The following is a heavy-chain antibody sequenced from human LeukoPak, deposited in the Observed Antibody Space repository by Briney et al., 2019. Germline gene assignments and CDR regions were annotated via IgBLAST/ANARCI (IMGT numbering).Heavy chain of an antibody. CDR1: GGTFSSYA. CDR3: ARDLVVLGGDI. V-gene: IGHV1-69*04. CDR2: IISILGIA. J-gene: IGHJ3*02. Sequence: SVKVSCKASGGTFSSYAISWVRQAPGQGLEWMGRIISILGIANYAQKFQGRVTITADKSTSTAYMELSSLRSEDTAVYYCARDLVVLGGDIWGQGTMVTVSS. D-gene: IGHD2-2*01.